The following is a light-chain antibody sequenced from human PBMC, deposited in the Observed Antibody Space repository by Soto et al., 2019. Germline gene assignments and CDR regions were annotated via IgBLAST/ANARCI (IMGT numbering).Light chain of an antibody. Sequence: EIVMTQSPATLSVSPGERATLSCRASQSVSSYLAWYPKKPGQAPRILIYDASNRATGIPARFSGSGYGTDFNLTITRLQTDDFGTYQCQQYDVHPKTFGQGTKLDIK. CDR3: QQYDVHPKT. J-gene: IGKJ1*01. V-gene: IGKV3D-15*01. CDR1: QSVSSY. CDR2: DAS.